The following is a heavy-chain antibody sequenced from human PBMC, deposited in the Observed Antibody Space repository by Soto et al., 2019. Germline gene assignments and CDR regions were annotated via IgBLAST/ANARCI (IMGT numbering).Heavy chain of an antibody. Sequence: EVPLVESGGGLVQPGGSLKLSCVASGFSFSGSVIHWVRQASGKGLEWVGRIRSKANGHATTYAASVKGRFSISRDYSSNTSYLQMSGLKTEETATYCCNAFSMIRGVRNDDFWGQGTLVTVSS. V-gene: IGHV3-73*02. CDR2: IRSKANGHAT. CDR3: NAFSMIRGVRNDDF. CDR1: GFSFSGSV. D-gene: IGHD3-10*01. J-gene: IGHJ4*02.